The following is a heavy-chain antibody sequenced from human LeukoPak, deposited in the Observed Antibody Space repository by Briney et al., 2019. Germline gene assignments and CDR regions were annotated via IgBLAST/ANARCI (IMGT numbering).Heavy chain of an antibody. V-gene: IGHV3-74*01. Sequence: GGSLRLSCAASGFTFSRYWIHWVRQAPGKGLEWVSRINPDGSTTTHADSVKGRFTISRDNAKITLYLQMNSLRAEDTAMYYCARVLSGSWDWFDPWGQGTLATVSS. J-gene: IGHJ5*02. CDR1: GFTFSRYW. CDR2: INPDGSTT. CDR3: ARVLSGSWDWFDP. D-gene: IGHD3-22*01.